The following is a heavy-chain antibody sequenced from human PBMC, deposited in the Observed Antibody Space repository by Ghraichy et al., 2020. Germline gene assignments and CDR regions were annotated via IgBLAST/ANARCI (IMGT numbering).Heavy chain of an antibody. D-gene: IGHD5-24*01. J-gene: IGHJ4*01. CDR2: ISWDGDTT. CDR3: TKDSRDGYPIGRFNFEY. Sequence: GGSLRLSCAASGFTFDDYAMHWVRQVPGKGLEWVSLISWDGDTTYYADSVKGRFTIFRDSRKNSLYLQMTSLRAEDTALYYCTKDSRDGYPIGRFNFEYWGQGTLVTVSS. V-gene: IGHV3-43D*03. CDR1: GFTFDDYA.